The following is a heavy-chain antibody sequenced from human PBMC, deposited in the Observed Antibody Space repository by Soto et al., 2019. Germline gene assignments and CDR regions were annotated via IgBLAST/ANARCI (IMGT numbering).Heavy chain of an antibody. J-gene: IGHJ6*02. D-gene: IGHD1-26*01. Sequence: QLQLQESGPGLVKPSETLSLTCTAARGSISSSSYYWGWIRQPPGKGLEWIVSIYYSGSTYYNPSLKSRVTISIDTSRNQFSLKLTSVTAADTGLYYCARLGGSGKFYYVMDVWGQGTTVIVSS. CDR1: RGSISSSSYY. CDR3: ARLGGSGKFYYVMDV. CDR2: IYYSGST. V-gene: IGHV4-39*01.